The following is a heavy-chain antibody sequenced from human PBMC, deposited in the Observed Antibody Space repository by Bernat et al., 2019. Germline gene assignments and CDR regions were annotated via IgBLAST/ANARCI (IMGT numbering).Heavy chain of an antibody. J-gene: IGHJ4*02. D-gene: IGHD6-6*01. V-gene: IGHV3-30*18. Sequence: HVQVVESGGGVVQPGGSLRLSCAASGFTFNTYGVHWVRQAPGKGLDWVAVISNDGRTTFYADSVKGRFTISRDNSKNTLSLLMNSLTAEDTAVYYCAKGGDYSSSGFDYWGQGTLVTVSS. CDR3: AKGGDYSSSGFDY. CDR1: GFTFNTYG. CDR2: ISNDGRTT.